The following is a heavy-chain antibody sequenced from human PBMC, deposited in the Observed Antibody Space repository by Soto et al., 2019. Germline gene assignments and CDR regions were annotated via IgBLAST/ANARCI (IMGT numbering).Heavy chain of an antibody. V-gene: IGHV3-30*18. CDR2: VSHDGRNT. Sequence: VQLVESGGGVVQPGRSLRLSCAASGFTFSDYAMHWVRQAPGKGLEWVAVVSHDGRNTHYADSVKGRVTISRDSSQNTVSLEMTSLRAGDTAVYYCGKGGRQWLVTSDFNYWGQGALVTVSS. CDR1: GFTFSDYA. CDR3: GKGGRQWLVTSDFNY. D-gene: IGHD6-19*01. J-gene: IGHJ4*02.